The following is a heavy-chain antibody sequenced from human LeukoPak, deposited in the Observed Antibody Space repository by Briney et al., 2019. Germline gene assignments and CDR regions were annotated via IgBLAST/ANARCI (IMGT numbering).Heavy chain of an antibody. J-gene: IGHJ4*02. CDR3: AKDIRITMVRGLDY. D-gene: IGHD3-10*01. Sequence: ASVKVSCKVSGYTLTELSMHWVRQAPGKGLEWMGGFDPEDGETIYAQKFQGRVTMTEDTSTDTAYMELSSLRSEDTAVYYCAKDIRITMVRGLDYWGQGTLVTVSS. V-gene: IGHV1-24*01. CDR1: GYTLTELS. CDR2: FDPEDGET.